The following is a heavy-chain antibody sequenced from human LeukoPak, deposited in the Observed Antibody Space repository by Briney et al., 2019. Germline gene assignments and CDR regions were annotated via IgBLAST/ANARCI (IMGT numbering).Heavy chain of an antibody. D-gene: IGHD1-26*01. CDR2: IRNRVDSYTT. J-gene: IGHJ5*02. CDR3: ARGHTGTSDRLDP. CDR1: GFTFSDHY. V-gene: IGHV3-72*01. Sequence: PGGSLRLSCAASGFTFSDHYMDWVRQAPGKGLEWVGRIRNRVDSYTTEYAASVKGRFSISRDDSKSSLYLQMNSLKIEDTAVYFCARGHTGTSDRLDPWGQGTLVTVSS.